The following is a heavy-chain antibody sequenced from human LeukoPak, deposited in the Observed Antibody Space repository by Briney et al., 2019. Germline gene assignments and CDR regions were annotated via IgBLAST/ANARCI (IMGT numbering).Heavy chain of an antibody. Sequence: GGSLRLSCAASGFTFSSYEMHWVRQAPGKGLEYVSAISSNGDSTYYANFVKCRFIISRDNSKNTLYLQMGSLRPEDMAVYYCARDRPGDVWGEGTTVTVSS. CDR2: ISSNGDST. J-gene: IGHJ6*04. CDR3: ARDRPGDV. CDR1: GFTFSSYE. V-gene: IGHV3-64*01.